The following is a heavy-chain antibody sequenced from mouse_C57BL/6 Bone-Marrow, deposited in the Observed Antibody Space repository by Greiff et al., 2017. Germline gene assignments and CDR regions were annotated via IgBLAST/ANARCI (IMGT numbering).Heavy chain of an antibody. CDR3: TTPYGNYDAMDY. V-gene: IGHV14-4*01. Sequence: EVQLQQSGAELVRPGASVKLSCTASGFNIKDDYMHWVKQRPEKGLEWIGWIDPENGDTEYASKFQGKATITADTSSNTAYLQLSSLTSEDTAVYYCTTPYGNYDAMDYWGQGTSVTVSS. J-gene: IGHJ4*01. D-gene: IGHD2-1*01. CDR1: GFNIKDDY. CDR2: IDPENGDT.